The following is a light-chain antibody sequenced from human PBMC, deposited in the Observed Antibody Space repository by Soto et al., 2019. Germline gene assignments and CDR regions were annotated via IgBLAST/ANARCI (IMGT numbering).Light chain of an antibody. V-gene: IGKV3-20*01. CDR2: DAS. J-gene: IGKJ4*01. CDR1: QSVGNNY. CDR3: QQYGSTPLT. Sequence: EIVLTQSPGTLSLSPGERATLSCRASQSVGNNYLAWYQQKPGQPPRFLMYDASTRATGISDRFSGSGSGTDFTLTITRLEPEDFAVYYCQQYGSTPLTFGGGTKV.